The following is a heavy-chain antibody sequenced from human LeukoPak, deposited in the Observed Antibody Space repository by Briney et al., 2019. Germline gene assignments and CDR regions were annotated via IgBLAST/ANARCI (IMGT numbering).Heavy chain of an antibody. D-gene: IGHD3-22*01. CDR2: ISWNSGSI. Sequence: SLKISCKGSGYSFTSYWIGWVRQAPGKGLEWVSGISWNSGSIGYADSVKGRFTISRDNAKNSLYLQMNSLRAEDMALYYCAKSDTQYYYDSSGYYSYWGQGTLVTVSS. V-gene: IGHV3-9*03. J-gene: IGHJ4*02. CDR1: GYSFTSYW. CDR3: AKSDTQYYYDSSGYYSY.